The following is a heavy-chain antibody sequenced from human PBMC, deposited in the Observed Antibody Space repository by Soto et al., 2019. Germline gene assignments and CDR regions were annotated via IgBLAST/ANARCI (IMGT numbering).Heavy chain of an antibody. CDR2: ISGGGGST. V-gene: IGHV3-23*01. Sequence: EVQLLDSGGRLVQPGGSLRLSCAASGFSFSIYAMNWVRQAPGKGLEWVSGISGGGGSTYYADSVKGRFTISRDNSKNTLYLQMNSLRVEDTAVYYCAKDPTSYDSSAQFDSWGQGILVTVSS. D-gene: IGHD3-22*01. J-gene: IGHJ4*02. CDR3: AKDPTSYDSSAQFDS. CDR1: GFSFSIYA.